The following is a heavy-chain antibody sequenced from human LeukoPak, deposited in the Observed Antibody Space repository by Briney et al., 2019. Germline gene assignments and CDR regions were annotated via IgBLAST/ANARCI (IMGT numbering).Heavy chain of an antibody. CDR2: IKQNGSET. CDR3: SFGPHPDLDY. CDR1: GFTFSSYS. Sequence: PGGSLRLSCAASGFTFSSYSMSWVRQAPGKGLEWVANIKQNGSETYYVDSVKGRFTISRDNAKNSLYLQMNGLRAEDTAVYYWSFGPHPDLDYWGQGTLVTVSS. V-gene: IGHV3-7*01. D-gene: IGHD3-10*01. J-gene: IGHJ4*02.